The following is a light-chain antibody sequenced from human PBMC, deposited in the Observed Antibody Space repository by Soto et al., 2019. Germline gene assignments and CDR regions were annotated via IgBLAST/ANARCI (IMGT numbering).Light chain of an antibody. Sequence: EVVFTQSPSTLSLSPEERATLSCRASQSVSSYLAWYQQKPGQAPRLLIYDASNRATGVPARFRGSGSGTDFTLTISSLEPEDFSVYYCQQRSNWPITFGQGTRLEIK. CDR2: DAS. CDR3: QQRSNWPIT. J-gene: IGKJ5*01. CDR1: QSVSSY. V-gene: IGKV3-11*01.